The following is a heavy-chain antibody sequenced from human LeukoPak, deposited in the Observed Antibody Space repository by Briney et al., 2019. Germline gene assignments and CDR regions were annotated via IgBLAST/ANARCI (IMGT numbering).Heavy chain of an antibody. V-gene: IGHV3-23*01. CDR1: GFTFSSYA. D-gene: IGHD2-2*01. CDR3: AKGSSASWYSALEY. Sequence: GGSLRLSCAGSGFTFSSYAMTWVRQAPGKGLKWVSGISASNSNTYHADSVKGRFTISRDNSKGTLYLQMNSLRVEHTAVYYCAKGSSASWYSALEYWGQGTLVTVSS. CDR2: ISASNSNT. J-gene: IGHJ4*02.